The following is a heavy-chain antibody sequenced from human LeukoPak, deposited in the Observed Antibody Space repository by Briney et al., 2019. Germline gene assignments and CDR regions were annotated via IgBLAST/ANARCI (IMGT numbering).Heavy chain of an antibody. CDR2: IYYSGST. V-gene: IGHV4-59*12. J-gene: IGHJ4*02. CDR1: GGSISSYY. Sequence: SETLSLTCSVSGGSISSYYWSWIRQPPGKGLEWIGYIYYSGSTNYNPSLKSRVTMSVDTSKNQFSLKLSSVTAADTAVYYCARERGSGSYYYFDYWGQGTLVTVSS. CDR3: ARERGSGSYYYFDY. D-gene: IGHD1-26*01.